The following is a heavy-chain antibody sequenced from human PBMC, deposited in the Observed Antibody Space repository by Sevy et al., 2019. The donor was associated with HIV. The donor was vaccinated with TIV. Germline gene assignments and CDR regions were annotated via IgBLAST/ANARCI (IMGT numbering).Heavy chain of an antibody. Sequence: GGSLRLSCAASGFTFSSYAMHWVRQAPGKGLEWVAVISYDGSNKYYADSVKGRFTISRDNSKNTLYLQMNSLRAEDTAVYYCARDQDYDFCTGHPIGYFDYWGQGTLVTVSS. CDR2: ISYDGSNK. D-gene: IGHD3-3*01. CDR3: ARDQDYDFCTGHPIGYFDY. CDR1: GFTFSSYA. J-gene: IGHJ4*02. V-gene: IGHV3-30*04.